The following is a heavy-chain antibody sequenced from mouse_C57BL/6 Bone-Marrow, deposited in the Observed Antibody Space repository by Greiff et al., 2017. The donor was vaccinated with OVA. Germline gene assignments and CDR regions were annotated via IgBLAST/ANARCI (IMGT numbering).Heavy chain of an antibody. J-gene: IGHJ4*01. CDR1: GYAFTNYL. V-gene: IGHV1-54*01. CDR3: ARSNSYYYAIDY. Sequence: QVQLQQSGAELVRPGTSVKVSCKASGYAFTNYLIEWVKQRPGQGLEWIGVINPGSGGTNYNETFKGKATLTADKSSSTAYMQLSSLTSDYFAVYFCARSNSYYYAIDYWGQGTSVTVSS. CDR2: INPGSGGT.